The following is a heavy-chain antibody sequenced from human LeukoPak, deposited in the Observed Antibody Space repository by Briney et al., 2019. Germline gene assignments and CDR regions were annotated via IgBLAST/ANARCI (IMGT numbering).Heavy chain of an antibody. J-gene: IGHJ6*02. D-gene: IGHD6-19*01. CDR2: IYYSGST. CDR1: GGSISSGDYY. CDR3: ARDVSDLIAVAGTGYGMDV. V-gene: IGHV4-30-4*01. Sequence: SETLSLTCTVSGGSISSGDYYWSWIRQPPGKGLEWIGYIYYSGSTYYNPPLKSRVTISVDTSKNQFSLKLSSVTAADTAVYYCARDVSDLIAVAGTGYGMDVWGQGTTVTVSS.